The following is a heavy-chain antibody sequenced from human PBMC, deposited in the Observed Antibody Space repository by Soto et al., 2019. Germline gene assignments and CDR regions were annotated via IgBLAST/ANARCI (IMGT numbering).Heavy chain of an antibody. CDR1: GYIFTNFG. V-gene: IGHV1-18*01. Sequence: ASVKVSCKTSGYIFTNFGINWVRQAPGQGLEWMGWINGYNGKTNYAQKLQGRVTMTTDTSTSTAYMELRSLRSDDTAVYYCARVKGSGYHNWFDPWGQGTLVTVSS. CDR3: ARVKGSGYHNWFDP. J-gene: IGHJ5*02. CDR2: INGYNGKT. D-gene: IGHD3-22*01.